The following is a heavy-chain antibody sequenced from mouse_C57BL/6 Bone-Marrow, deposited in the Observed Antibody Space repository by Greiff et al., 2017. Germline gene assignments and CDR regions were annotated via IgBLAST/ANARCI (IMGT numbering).Heavy chain of an antibody. V-gene: IGHV5-17*01. CDR2: ISSGSSTI. CDR3: ARRVGLYGKEYFDY. J-gene: IGHJ2*01. D-gene: IGHD2-10*02. Sequence: EVKLVESGGGLVKPGGSLKLSCAASGFTFSDYGMHWVRQAPEKGLEWVAYISSGSSTIYYADTVKGRFTISRDKAKNTLFLQMTRLRSEDTAMFYGARRVGLYGKEYFDYWGQGTTLTVSS. CDR1: GFTFSDYG.